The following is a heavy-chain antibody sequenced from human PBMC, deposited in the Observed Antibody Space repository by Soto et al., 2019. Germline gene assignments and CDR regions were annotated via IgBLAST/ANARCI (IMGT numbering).Heavy chain of an antibody. J-gene: IGHJ5*02. Sequence: GESLKISCKGSGYSFTSYWIAWVRQMPGKGLECMGIIYPGDSDTRYSPSFEGQVTISADKSINTAYLQWSSLRASDSAMYYCARPFDTSGWYDHWGQGTLVTVSS. D-gene: IGHD6-19*01. CDR2: IYPGDSDT. CDR1: GYSFTSYW. V-gene: IGHV5-51*01. CDR3: ARPFDTSGWYDH.